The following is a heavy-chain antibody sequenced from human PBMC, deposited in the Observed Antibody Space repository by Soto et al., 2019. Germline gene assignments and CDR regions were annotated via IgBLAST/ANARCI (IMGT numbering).Heavy chain of an antibody. CDR1: GFTFSHYW. D-gene: IGHD3-16*01. V-gene: IGHV3-7*01. CDR2: IKEDGSEK. J-gene: IGHJ4*02. CDR3: ARGHYGLDY. Sequence: GGSLRRSCAASGFTFSHYWMSWVRQAPGKGLEWVASIKEDGSEKYYVDSVKGRFTISRDNAENSLYLQMNSLRAEDTAVYYCARGHYGLDYWGQGA.